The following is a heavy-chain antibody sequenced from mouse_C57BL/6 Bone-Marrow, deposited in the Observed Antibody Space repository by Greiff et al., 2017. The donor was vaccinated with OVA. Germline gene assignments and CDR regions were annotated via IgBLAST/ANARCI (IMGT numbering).Heavy chain of an antibody. D-gene: IGHD1-1*01. Sequence: EVHLVASGGGLVKPGGSLKLSCAASGFTFSDYGMHWVRQAPEKGLEWVAYISSGSSTIYYADTVKGRFTISRDNAKNTLFLQMTSLRSEDTAMYYCARYYYGRGYAVDYWGQGASVTVSS. CDR3: ARYYYGRGYAVDY. V-gene: IGHV5-17*01. CDR1: GFTFSDYG. CDR2: ISSGSSTI. J-gene: IGHJ4*01.